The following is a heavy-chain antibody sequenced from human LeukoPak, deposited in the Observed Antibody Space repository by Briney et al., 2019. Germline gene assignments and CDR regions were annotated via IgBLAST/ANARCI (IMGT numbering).Heavy chain of an antibody. V-gene: IGHV1-24*01. CDR2: FDPEDGGT. Sequence: ASVKVSCKVSGYTLTELSMHWVRQAPGKGLEWMGGFDPEDGGTIYAQKFQGRVTMTEDTSTDTAYMELSSLRSEDTAVYYCATLARCSSTSCPSYYYYYMDVWGKGTTVTVSS. D-gene: IGHD2-2*01. CDR3: ATLARCSSTSCPSYYYYYMDV. J-gene: IGHJ6*03. CDR1: GYTLTELS.